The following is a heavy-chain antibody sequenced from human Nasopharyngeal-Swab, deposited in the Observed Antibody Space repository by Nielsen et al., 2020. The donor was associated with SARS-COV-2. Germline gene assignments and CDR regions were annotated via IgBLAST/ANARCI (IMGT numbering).Heavy chain of an antibody. J-gene: IGHJ4*02. CDR2: IYSGGST. CDR3: AKRPYSGSYYENY. V-gene: IGHV3-53*01. CDR1: GFTVSSNY. Sequence: GESLKISCAASGFTVSSNYMSWVRQAPGKGLEWVSVIYSGGSTYYADSVKGRFTISRDNSKNTLYLQMNSLRAEDTAVYYCAKRPYSGSYYENYWGQGTLVTVSS. D-gene: IGHD1-26*01.